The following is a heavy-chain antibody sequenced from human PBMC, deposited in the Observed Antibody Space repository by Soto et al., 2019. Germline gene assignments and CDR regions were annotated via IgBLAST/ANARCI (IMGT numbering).Heavy chain of an antibody. D-gene: IGHD3-3*01. CDR2: IYYSGST. Sequence: SETLSLTCTVSGGSISSGGYYWSWIRQHPGKGLGWIGYIYYSGSTYYNPSLKSRVTISVDTSKNQFSLKLSSVTAADTAVYYCAGFTYDFWSGYRDYWGQGTLVTVSS. V-gene: IGHV4-31*03. CDR1: GGSISSGGYY. CDR3: AGFTYDFWSGYRDY. J-gene: IGHJ4*02.